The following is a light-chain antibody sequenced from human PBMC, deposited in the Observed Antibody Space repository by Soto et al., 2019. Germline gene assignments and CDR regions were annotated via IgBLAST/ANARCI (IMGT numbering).Light chain of an antibody. Sequence: SYELTQPPSVSVAPGQTATITCGGSNIGSKSVHWYQQKPGQAPVLVVFDDSDRPSGIPGRFSGSNFGETATLTISGVEAGDEADYYCQVWDRSSDHWVFGGGTKRTVL. V-gene: IGLV3-21*02. CDR3: QVWDRSSDHWV. CDR2: DDS. CDR1: NIGSKS. J-gene: IGLJ3*02.